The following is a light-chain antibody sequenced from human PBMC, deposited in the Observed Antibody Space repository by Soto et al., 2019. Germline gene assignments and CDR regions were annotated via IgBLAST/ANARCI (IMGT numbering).Light chain of an antibody. V-gene: IGLV1-40*01. CDR2: DNN. J-gene: IGLJ7*01. Sequence: QSVLTQPPSVSGAPGQRVTISCTGSSSNIGAGYDVHWYQQLPGTAPKLLIYDNNDRPTGVPDRFSGSKSGTSASLTISGLRSEDEATYYCATWDDSLSGFVVFGGGTQLTVL. CDR1: SSNIGAGYD. CDR3: ATWDDSLSGFVV.